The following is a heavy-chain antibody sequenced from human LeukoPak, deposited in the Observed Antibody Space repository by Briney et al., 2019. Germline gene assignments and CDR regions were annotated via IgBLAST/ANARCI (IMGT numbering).Heavy chain of an antibody. CDR3: ARRHENCSSTSCYSGLYFDY. V-gene: IGHV4-39*01. Sequence: PSETLSLTCTVSGGSITSSSYHWGWIRQPPGKGLEWIGSIYYSGSTYYNPSLKSRVTISVDTSKNQFSLKLSSVTAADTAVYYCARRHENCSSTSCYSGLYFDYWGQGTLVTVSS. J-gene: IGHJ4*02. CDR1: GGSITSSSYH. D-gene: IGHD2-2*01. CDR2: IYYSGST.